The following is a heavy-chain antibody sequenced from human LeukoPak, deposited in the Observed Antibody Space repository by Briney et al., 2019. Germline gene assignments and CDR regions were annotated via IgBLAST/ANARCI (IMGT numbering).Heavy chain of an antibody. D-gene: IGHD6-19*01. CDR3: AKVASNSGKGGAFDI. V-gene: IGHV3-53*01. J-gene: IGHJ3*02. CDR2: IYYNGSA. CDR1: GVAVDNNY. Sequence: PGGSLRLSCVASGVAVDNNYMSWVRRAPGKGLECVSVIYYNGSASYADSVKGRFTISRDNAKNTLFLQMNSLRAEDTALYYCAKVASNSGKGGAFDIWGQGTMVTVSS.